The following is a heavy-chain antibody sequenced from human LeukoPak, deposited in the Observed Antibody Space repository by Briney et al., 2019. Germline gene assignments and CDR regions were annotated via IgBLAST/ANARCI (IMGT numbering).Heavy chain of an antibody. Sequence: SGTLSLTCTVAGGSISDYYWSWIRQPPGKGLEWIWYIYDSGSTNYNPSLKSRVTISLDTSNNQFSLNLSSVTAADTAVYYCARLTGEGAFDIWGQGTMVTVSS. D-gene: IGHD7-27*01. CDR1: GGSISDYY. J-gene: IGHJ3*02. CDR2: IYDSGST. CDR3: ARLTGEGAFDI. V-gene: IGHV4-59*08.